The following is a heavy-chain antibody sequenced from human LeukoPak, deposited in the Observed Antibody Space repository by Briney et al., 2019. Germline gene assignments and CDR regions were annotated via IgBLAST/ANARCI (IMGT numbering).Heavy chain of an antibody. CDR3: AKDLGYCSGGSCGDY. CDR2: ISGSGGST. J-gene: IGHJ4*02. D-gene: IGHD2-15*01. V-gene: IGHV3-23*01. Sequence: GGPLRLSCAASGFTFSSYAMSWVRQAPGKGLEWVSAISGSGGSTYYADSVKGRFTISRDNSKNTLYLQMNSLRAEDTAVYYCAKDLGYCSGGSCGDYWGQGTLVTVSS. CDR1: GFTFSSYA.